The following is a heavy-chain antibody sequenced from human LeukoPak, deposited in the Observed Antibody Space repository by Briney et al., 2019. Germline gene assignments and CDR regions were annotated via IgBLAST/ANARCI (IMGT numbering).Heavy chain of an antibody. D-gene: IGHD3-10*01. V-gene: IGHV3-30-3*01. CDR2: ILYDGSNK. CDR1: GFTFSSYA. J-gene: IGHJ4*02. Sequence: GRSLRLSCAASGFTFSSYAMHWVRQAPGKGLEWVAVILYDGSNKYYADSVKGRFTISRDNSKNTLYLQMNSLRAEDTAVYYCASDLITMVRGVIIGPTRTKIDYWGQGTLVTISS. CDR3: ASDLITMVRGVIIGPTRTKIDY.